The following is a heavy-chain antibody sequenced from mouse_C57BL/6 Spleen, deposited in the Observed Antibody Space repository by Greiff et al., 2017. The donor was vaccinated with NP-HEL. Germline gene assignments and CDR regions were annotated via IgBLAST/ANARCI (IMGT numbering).Heavy chain of an antibody. D-gene: IGHD1-1*01. J-gene: IGHJ2*01. V-gene: IGHV1-78*01. CDR1: GYTFTDHT. CDR2: IYPRDGST. CDR3: AREVHYYGSSYGHFDY. Sequence: QVQLQQSDAELVKPGASVKISCKVSGYTFTDHTIHWMKQRPEQGLEWIGYIYPRDGSTKYNEKFKGKATLTADKSSSTAYMQLNSLTSEDSAVYFCAREVHYYGSSYGHFDYWGQGTTLTVSS.